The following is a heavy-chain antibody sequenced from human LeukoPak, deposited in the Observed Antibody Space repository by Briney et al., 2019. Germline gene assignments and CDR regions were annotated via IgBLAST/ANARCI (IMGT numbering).Heavy chain of an antibody. CDR2: IYPGDSDT. Sequence: GESLKISCQASGYSFTSYWIGWVRQMPGKGLEWMGIIYPGDSDTRCSPSFQGQVTISADKSISTAYLQWSSLKASDTAMYYCARIMITFGGVVVPYYFDYWGQGTPVTVSS. CDR3: ARIMITFGGVVVPYYFDY. CDR1: GYSFTSYW. V-gene: IGHV5-51*01. J-gene: IGHJ4*02. D-gene: IGHD3-16*02.